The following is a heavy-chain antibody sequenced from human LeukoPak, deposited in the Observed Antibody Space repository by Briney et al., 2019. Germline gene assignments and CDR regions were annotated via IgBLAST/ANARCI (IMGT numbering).Heavy chain of an antibody. V-gene: IGHV4-39*01. D-gene: IGHD6-19*01. CDR3: ASLPGYSSGWYPYYFDY. Sequence: SETLSLTCTVSGGSISSSSYYWGWVRQPPGEGLGWIGSIYYSGSTYYNPSLKSRVTISVDTSKNQFSLKLSSVTAADTAVYYCASLPGYSSGWYPYYFDYWGQGTLVTVSS. CDR2: IYYSGST. CDR1: GGSISSSSYY. J-gene: IGHJ4*02.